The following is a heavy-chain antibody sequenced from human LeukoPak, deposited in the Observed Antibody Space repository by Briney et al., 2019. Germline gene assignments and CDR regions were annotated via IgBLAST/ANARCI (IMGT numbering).Heavy chain of an antibody. J-gene: IGHJ6*02. CDR2: ISHEGTHI. CDR1: GFTFSSYG. V-gene: IGHV3-30*03. CDR3: ARASGPEYGMDV. Sequence: PGRSLRLSCAASGFTFSSYGMHWVRQAPGKGLEWVAAISHEGTHIYYADSVKGRFTISRDNSESTLYVQMNSLRAEDTAVYYCARASGPEYGMDVWGQGTTVTVSS. D-gene: IGHD1-14*01.